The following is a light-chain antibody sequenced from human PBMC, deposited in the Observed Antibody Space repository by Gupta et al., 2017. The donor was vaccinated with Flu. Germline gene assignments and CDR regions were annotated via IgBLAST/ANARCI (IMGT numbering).Light chain of an antibody. J-gene: IGKJ3*01. Sequence: DIQMTQSPSSLSASIGDRVTITCRASQSIRRYLNWYQHKPGKVPSLLIHTASTLHSGVPSRFTASGSGTDFTLTISRLQADDFATYYCQQGYSTPFTFGPGTKVDIK. CDR1: QSIRRY. CDR2: TAS. CDR3: QQGYSTPFT. V-gene: IGKV1-39*01.